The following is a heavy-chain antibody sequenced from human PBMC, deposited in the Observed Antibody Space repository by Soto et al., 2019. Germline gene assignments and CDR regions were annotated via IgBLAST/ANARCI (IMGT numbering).Heavy chain of an antibody. CDR1: GVTVSNNF. CDR2: IYSGGVT. D-gene: IGHD4-17*01. V-gene: IGHV3-66*01. Sequence: EVQLVESGGDLVQPGGSLRLSCAASGVTVSNNFMSWVRQAPGKGLEWVSIIYSGGVTQYADSVKGRCTISRDNYKNTVYLQMNSLRVEDTAVYYCARDVPVTPLGYWGQGTLVTVSS. CDR3: ARDVPVTPLGY. J-gene: IGHJ4*02.